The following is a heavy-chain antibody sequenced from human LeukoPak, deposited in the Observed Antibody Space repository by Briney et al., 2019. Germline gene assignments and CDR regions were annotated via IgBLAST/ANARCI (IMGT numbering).Heavy chain of an antibody. CDR2: IYYSGST. CDR1: GDSISSGDYY. V-gene: IGHV4-30-4*01. J-gene: IGHJ5*02. CDR3: ARAGKPWGWFDP. D-gene: IGHD3-10*01. Sequence: PSQTLSLTCAVSGDSISSGDYYWSWIRQPPGKGLEWIGYIYYSGSTYYNPSLKSRVTISVDTSKNQFSLKLSSVTAADTAVYYCARAGKPWGWFDPWGQGTLVTVSS.